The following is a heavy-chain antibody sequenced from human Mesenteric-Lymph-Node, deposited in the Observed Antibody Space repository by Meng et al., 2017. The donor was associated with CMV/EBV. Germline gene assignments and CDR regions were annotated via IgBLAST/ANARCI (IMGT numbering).Heavy chain of an antibody. CDR2: ISYDGSNK. CDR1: GFTFSSYA. D-gene: IGHD3-16*01. Sequence: GESLKISCAASGFTFSSYAMHWVRQAPGKGLEWVAVISYDGSNKYYADSAKGRFTISRDNSKNTLYLQMNSLRVDDTAVYYCASRSRVIMIRGDYYALDVWGHGTTVTVSS. J-gene: IGHJ6*02. CDR3: ASRSRVIMIRGDYYALDV. V-gene: IGHV3-30*14.